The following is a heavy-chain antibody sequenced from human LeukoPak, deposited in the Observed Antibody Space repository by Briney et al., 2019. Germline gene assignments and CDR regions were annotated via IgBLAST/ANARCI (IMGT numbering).Heavy chain of an antibody. CDR2: IYYSGST. CDR3: ARENYGSGSWVERWFDP. D-gene: IGHD3-10*01. V-gene: IGHV4-39*07. J-gene: IGHJ5*02. Sequence: PSETLSLTCTVSGGSISSSSYYWGWIRQPPGKGLEWIGSIYYSGSTYYNPSLKSRVTISVDTSKNQFSLKLSSVTAADTAVYYCARENYGSGSWVERWFDPWGQGTLVTVSS. CDR1: GGSISSSSYY.